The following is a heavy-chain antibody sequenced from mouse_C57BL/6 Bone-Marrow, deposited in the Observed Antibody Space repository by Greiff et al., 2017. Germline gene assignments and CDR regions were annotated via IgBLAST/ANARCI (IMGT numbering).Heavy chain of an antibody. Sequence: EVMLVESGEGLVKPGGSLKLSCAASGFTFSSYAMSWVRHTPEKRLEWVPYISSGGDYFYYADTVKGRFTISRDIARNTLYVQMSSLKSEDTAMYYCTRGRGITAFYYYAMDYWGQGTSVTVAS. CDR2: ISSGGDYF. CDR1: GFTFSSYA. CDR3: TRGRGITAFYYYAMDY. V-gene: IGHV5-9-1*02. J-gene: IGHJ4*01. D-gene: IGHD2-4*01.